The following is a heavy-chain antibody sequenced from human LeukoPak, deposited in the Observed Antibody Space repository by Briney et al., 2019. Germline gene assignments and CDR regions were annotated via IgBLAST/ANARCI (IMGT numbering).Heavy chain of an antibody. CDR3: ARGVRRLWFGEPTGAFDI. CDR2: ISSSGSTI. Sequence: PGGSLRLSCAAPGFTFSDYYMSWIRQAPGKGLEWVACISSSGSTIYYADSVKGRFTISRDNAKNSPYLKMNSLRAEDTAVYYCARGVRRLWFGEPTGAFDIWGQGTMVTVSS. CDR1: GFTFSDYY. D-gene: IGHD3-10*01. J-gene: IGHJ3*02. V-gene: IGHV3-11*04.